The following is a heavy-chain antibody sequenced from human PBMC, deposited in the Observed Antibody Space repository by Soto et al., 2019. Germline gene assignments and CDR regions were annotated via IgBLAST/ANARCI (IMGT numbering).Heavy chain of an antibody. J-gene: IGHJ3*02. CDR1: GFTFDDYA. CDR2: ISWNSGSI. V-gene: IGHV3-9*01. CDR3: AKSKVVTLHAFDI. D-gene: IGHD2-21*02. Sequence: EVQLVESGGGLVQPGRSLRLSCAASGFTFDDYAMHWVRQASGKGLEWVSGISWNSGSIGYADSVKGRFTISRDNAKNSLYLQMNSLRAEDTALYYCAKSKVVTLHAFDIWGQGTMVTVSS.